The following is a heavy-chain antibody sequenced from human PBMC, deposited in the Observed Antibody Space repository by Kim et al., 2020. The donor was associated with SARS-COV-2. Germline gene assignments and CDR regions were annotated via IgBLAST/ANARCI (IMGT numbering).Heavy chain of an antibody. D-gene: IGHD6-13*01. CDR1: GGSLSGYY. J-gene: IGHJ3*02. CDR3: ARVLWPVAAAGTYGAFDI. CDR2: INHIGST. V-gene: IGHV4-34*01. Sequence: SETLSLTCAVYGGSLSGYYWSWIRQPPGKGLEWIGEINHIGSTNYNPSLKSRVTISVDTSKNQFSLTLTSMTAADTAVYYCARVLWPVAAAGTYGAFDIWGQGTMVTVSS.